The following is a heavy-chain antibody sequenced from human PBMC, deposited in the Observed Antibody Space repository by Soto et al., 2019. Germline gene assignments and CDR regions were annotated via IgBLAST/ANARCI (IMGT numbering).Heavy chain of an antibody. J-gene: IGHJ6*02. Sequence: GGSLRLSCAASGFTFDDYGMSWVRQAPGKGLEWVSGNNWNGGSTGYADSVKGRFTISRDNAKNSLYLQMNSLRAEDTALYYCARNGKGGYSYGSFYYGMDVWGQGATVTVSS. CDR2: NNWNGGST. D-gene: IGHD5-18*01. CDR3: ARNGKGGYSYGSFYYGMDV. V-gene: IGHV3-20*04. CDR1: GFTFDDYG.